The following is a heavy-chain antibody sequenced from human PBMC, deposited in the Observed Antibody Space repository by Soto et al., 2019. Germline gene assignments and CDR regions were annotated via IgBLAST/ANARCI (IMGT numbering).Heavy chain of an antibody. J-gene: IGHJ5*02. CDR3: AKGGLPTTNQGLDP. V-gene: IGHV3-23*01. CDR1: AFNFNTYA. D-gene: IGHD1-7*01. Sequence: EVRLSESGGGLVQPGGSLRLSCAASAFNFNTYAMSWVRQAPGKGLEWVSAISAVGSTYYADSVKGRFTISRDNSKNTLYLQMNSLRAEDTAAYYCAKGGLPTTNQGLDPWGQGTLVTVSS. CDR2: ISAVGST.